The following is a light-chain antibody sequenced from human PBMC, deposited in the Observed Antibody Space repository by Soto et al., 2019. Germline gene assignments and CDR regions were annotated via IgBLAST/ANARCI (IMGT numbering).Light chain of an antibody. V-gene: IGKV4-1*01. J-gene: IGKJ2*01. Sequence: DIVMTQSPDSLAVSLGERATINCKSSRSLLSSSNNKNYFAWYQQKPGQPPKLLIYWASTRESGVPDRFSGSGSGTDFTLTISSLQAEDVAVYYCQQYYTTPRTFGQGTKLEI. CDR1: RSLLSSSNNKNY. CDR3: QQYYTTPRT. CDR2: WAS.